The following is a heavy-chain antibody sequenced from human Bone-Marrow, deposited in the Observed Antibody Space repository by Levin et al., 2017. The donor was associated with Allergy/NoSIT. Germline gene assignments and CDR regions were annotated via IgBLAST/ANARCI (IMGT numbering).Heavy chain of an antibody. CDR1: GYIFTSFD. Sequence: GASVKVSCKTSGYIFTSFDIIWVRQATGQGLEWMGWMNPSSTNTGYSQRFQGRVTMTATTSINTAYMELSSPTSEDTALYFCARAVRGHLLSDFWGQGTQVTVSS. CDR3: ARAVRGHLLSDF. CDR2: MNPSSTNT. D-gene: IGHD3-10*01. J-gene: IGHJ4*02. V-gene: IGHV1-8*01.